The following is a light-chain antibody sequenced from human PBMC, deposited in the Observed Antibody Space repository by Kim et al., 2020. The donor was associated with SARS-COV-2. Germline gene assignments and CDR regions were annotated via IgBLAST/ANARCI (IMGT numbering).Light chain of an antibody. CDR3: CSYAGSYTLL. CDR1: TSTVAGYDY. V-gene: IGLV2-11*01. Sequence: GQSVTISCTGTTSTVAGYDYVSWLQQHPGKAPKLLIYDVTKRPSGVPDRFSGSKSYNTASLTISGLQADDEADYYCCSYAGSYTLLFGGGTQLTVL. CDR2: DVT. J-gene: IGLJ3*02.